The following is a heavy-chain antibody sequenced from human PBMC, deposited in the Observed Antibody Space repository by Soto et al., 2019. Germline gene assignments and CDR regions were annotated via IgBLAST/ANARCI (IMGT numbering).Heavy chain of an antibody. CDR2: IYYSGST. Sequence: QVQLQESGPGLVKPSQTLSLTCTVSGGSISSGGYYWSWIRQQPGKGLEWIGYIYYSGSTYYNPSLKSRVTISVDTSKNQFSLKLSSVTAADTAVYYCARHGTLTGGYGMDVWGQGTTVTVSS. D-gene: IGHD1-1*01. V-gene: IGHV4-31*03. CDR3: ARHGTLTGGYGMDV. CDR1: GGSISSGGYY. J-gene: IGHJ6*02.